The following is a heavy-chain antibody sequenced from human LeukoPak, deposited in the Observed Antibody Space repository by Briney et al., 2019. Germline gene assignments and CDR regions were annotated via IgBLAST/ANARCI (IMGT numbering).Heavy chain of an antibody. CDR2: IRYDGSNK. V-gene: IGHV3-30*02. CDR1: GFTFSSYG. Sequence: HTGGSLRLSCAASGFTFSSYGMHWVRQAPGKGLEWVAFIRYDGSNKYYADSVKGRFTISRDNSKNTLYLQMNSLRAEDTALYYCARPSGYTYNWLDIFDIWGQGTMVTVSS. J-gene: IGHJ3*02. CDR3: ARPSGYTYNWLDIFDI. D-gene: IGHD5-18*01.